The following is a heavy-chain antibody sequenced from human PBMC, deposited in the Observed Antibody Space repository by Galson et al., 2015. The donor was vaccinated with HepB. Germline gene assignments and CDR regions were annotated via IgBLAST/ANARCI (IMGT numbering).Heavy chain of an antibody. V-gene: IGHV3-30-3*01. CDR3: ASGRRYDP. Sequence: SLRLSCAASGFTFSSYAMHWVRQAPGKGLEWVAVISYDGSNKYYADSVKGRFTISRDNSKNTLYLQMNSLRAEDTAVYYCASGRRYDPWGQGTLVTVSS. D-gene: IGHD1-26*01. CDR1: GFTFSSYA. J-gene: IGHJ5*02. CDR2: ISYDGSNK.